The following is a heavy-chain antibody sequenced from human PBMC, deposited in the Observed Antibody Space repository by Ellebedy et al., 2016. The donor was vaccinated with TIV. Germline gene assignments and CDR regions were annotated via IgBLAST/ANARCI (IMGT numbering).Heavy chain of an antibody. Sequence: AASVKVSCKASGGTFSSYTISWVRQAPGQGLEWMGGIIRIFATANYAQKFQGRVTITADESTSTAYMELSSLRSEDTAVYYCARDRDIRSSSDFQHWGQGTLVTVSS. CDR2: IIRIFATA. V-gene: IGHV1-69*13. CDR1: GGTFSSYT. D-gene: IGHD6-6*01. CDR3: ARDRDIRSSSDFQH. J-gene: IGHJ1*01.